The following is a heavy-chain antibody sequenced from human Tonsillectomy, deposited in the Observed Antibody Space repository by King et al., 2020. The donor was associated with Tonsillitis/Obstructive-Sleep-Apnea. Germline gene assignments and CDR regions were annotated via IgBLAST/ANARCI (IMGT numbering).Heavy chain of an antibody. Sequence: VQLVESGGGVVQPGRSLRLSCAASGFTFSSYGMHWVRQAPGKGLEWVAVIWYDGSNKYYADSVKGRFTISRDNSKNTLYLQMNSLRAEDTAVYYCARGVGDYDFWSGYYSGEDYYYYMDVWGKGTTVTVS. J-gene: IGHJ6*03. CDR2: IWYDGSNK. D-gene: IGHD3-3*01. V-gene: IGHV3-33*01. CDR3: ARGVGDYDFWSGYYSGEDYYYYMDV. CDR1: GFTFSSYG.